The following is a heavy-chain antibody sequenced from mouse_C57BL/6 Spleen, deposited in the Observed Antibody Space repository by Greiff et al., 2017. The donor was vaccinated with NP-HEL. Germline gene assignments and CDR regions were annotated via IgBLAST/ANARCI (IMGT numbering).Heavy chain of an antibody. Sequence: EVKLMESGPGLVKPSQSLSLTCSVTGYSITSGYYWNWIRQFPGNKLEWMGYISYDGSNNYNPSLKNRISITRDTSKNQFFLKLNSVTTEDTATYYCARAITTVVPFDYWGQGTTLTVSS. J-gene: IGHJ2*01. CDR2: ISYDGSN. D-gene: IGHD1-1*01. CDR3: ARAITTVVPFDY. V-gene: IGHV3-6*01. CDR1: GYSITSGYY.